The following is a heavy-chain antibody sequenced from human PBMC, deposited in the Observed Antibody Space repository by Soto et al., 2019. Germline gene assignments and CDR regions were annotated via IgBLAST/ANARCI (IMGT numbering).Heavy chain of an antibody. D-gene: IGHD6-13*01. J-gene: IGHJ4*02. CDR3: AKPPYSSSWYFDY. CDR1: GFTFSSYA. Sequence: EVQLLESGGGLVQPGGSLRLSCAASGFTFSSYAMSWVRRAPGKGLEWVSAISGSGGSTYYGDSVKGRFTISRDNSKNTLYLQMNSLRAEDTAVYYCAKPPYSSSWYFDYWGQGTLVTVSS. CDR2: ISGSGGST. V-gene: IGHV3-23*01.